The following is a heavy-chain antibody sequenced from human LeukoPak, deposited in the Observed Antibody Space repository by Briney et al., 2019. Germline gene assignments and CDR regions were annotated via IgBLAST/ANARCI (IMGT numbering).Heavy chain of an antibody. J-gene: IGHJ6*02. CDR1: GGSIGSSY. D-gene: IGHD5-18*01. V-gene: IGHV4-59*01. Sequence: AETHSPTLAVPGGSIGSSYWSSTRQHPGKGLEWIGSIYYNGRTKYNPSLKSRVSISVDTSNNQFSIKLSSVTAADAAVYYCARDLWDTAAYYYYGMDVWGQGTTVTVSS. CDR2: IYYNGRT. CDR3: ARDLWDTAAYYYYGMDV.